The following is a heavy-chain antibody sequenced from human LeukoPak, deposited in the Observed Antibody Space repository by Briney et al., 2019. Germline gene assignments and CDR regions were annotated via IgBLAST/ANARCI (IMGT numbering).Heavy chain of an antibody. Sequence: AGGSLRLSCAASGFTFSSYAMSWVRQAPGKGLEWVSSISSSSSYIYYADSVKGRFTISRDNAKNSLYLQMNSLRAEDTAVYYCARDGPTIYCSGGSCSLYFDYWGQGTLVTVSS. CDR1: GFTFSSYA. D-gene: IGHD2-15*01. CDR3: ARDGPTIYCSGGSCSLYFDY. J-gene: IGHJ4*02. CDR2: ISSSSSYI. V-gene: IGHV3-21*01.